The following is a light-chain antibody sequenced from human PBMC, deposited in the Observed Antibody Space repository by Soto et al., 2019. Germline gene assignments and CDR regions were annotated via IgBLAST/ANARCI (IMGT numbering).Light chain of an antibody. CDR1: QSVSRNN. V-gene: IGKV3-20*01. J-gene: IGKJ2*01. Sequence: EIVVTQSPGTLSLSPGERGTLSCRASQSVSRNNLAWYQQRPGQPPRLFVYGAPSRAPGIPDRFSGSGSGTDFTLTISRLEPEDSAVYFCQQYDRPPYSFGQGTKLEIK. CDR2: GAP. CDR3: QQYDRPPYS.